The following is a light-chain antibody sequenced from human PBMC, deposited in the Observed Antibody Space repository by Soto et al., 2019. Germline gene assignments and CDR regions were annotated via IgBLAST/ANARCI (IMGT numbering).Light chain of an antibody. V-gene: IGLV1-44*01. J-gene: IGLJ1*01. CDR2: NDS. CDR1: SSNIGSNT. CDR3: AAWYASLNGYV. Sequence: QSVVTQTPSASGTPGQTVTISCSGSSSNIGSNTVNWYQQLPGTAPKLLVYNDSRRPSGIPDRFSGSRSGTSASLAISGLQSEDEADYYCAAWYASLNGYVFGAGTKLTVL.